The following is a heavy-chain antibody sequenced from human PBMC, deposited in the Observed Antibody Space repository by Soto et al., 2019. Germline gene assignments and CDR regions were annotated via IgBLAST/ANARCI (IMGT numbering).Heavy chain of an antibody. J-gene: IGHJ4*02. CDR3: AKNGPEFDY. V-gene: IGHV3-23*01. CDR2: TSTSGGAT. Sequence: GSLRLSCAASGFTFSIYAMSWVRQAPGKGLEWVSSTSTSGGATYYADSVKGRFTISRDNSKNTLYLQMNSLRAEDTAVYYCAKNGPEFDYWGQGALVTVSS. CDR1: GFTFSIYA. D-gene: IGHD3-10*01.